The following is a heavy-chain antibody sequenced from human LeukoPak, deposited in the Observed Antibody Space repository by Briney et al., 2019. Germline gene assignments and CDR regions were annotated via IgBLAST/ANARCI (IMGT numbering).Heavy chain of an antibody. V-gene: IGHV3-23*01. CDR1: GFTFSSYA. D-gene: IGHD3-22*01. J-gene: IGHJ4*02. Sequence: PGGSLRLSCAASGFTFSSYAMSWVRQAPGKGLEWVSAISGSGGSTYYADSVKGRFTISRDNSKNTLYLQMNSLRAEDTAVYYCANSLDLYDSSGYHPTLGYWGQGTLVTVSS. CDR3: ANSLDLYDSSGYHPTLGY. CDR2: ISGSGGST.